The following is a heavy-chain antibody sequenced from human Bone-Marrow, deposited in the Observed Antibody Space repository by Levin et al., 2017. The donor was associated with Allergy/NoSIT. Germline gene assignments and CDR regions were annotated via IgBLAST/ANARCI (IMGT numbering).Heavy chain of an antibody. D-gene: IGHD3-3*01. CDR1: GGSISSSSYY. CDR3: ARKIFGVVITKFEA. V-gene: IGHV4-39*01. Sequence: SETLSLTCTVSGGSISSSSYYWGWIRQPPGKGLEWIGSIYYSGSTYYNPSLKSRVTISVDTSKNQFSLKLSSVTAADTAVYYCARKIFGVVITKFEAWGQGTLVTVSS. CDR2: IYYSGST. J-gene: IGHJ5*02.